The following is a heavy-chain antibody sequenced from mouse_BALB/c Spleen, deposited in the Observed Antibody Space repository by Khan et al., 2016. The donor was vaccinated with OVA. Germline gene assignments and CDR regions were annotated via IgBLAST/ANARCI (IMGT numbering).Heavy chain of an antibody. Sequence: QVQLKESGAELARPGASVKMSCKASGYTLTSYTMHWIKQRPGQGLEWIGYINPSNSYTNYNQKFKDKATLTADKSSSTAYMQLSSLTSEDSAVYYCAREGAYYRSDGWFAYWGQGTLVTVSA. CDR3: AREGAYYRSDGWFAY. J-gene: IGHJ3*01. CDR1: GYTLTSYT. V-gene: IGHV1-4*01. D-gene: IGHD2-14*01. CDR2: INPSNSYT.